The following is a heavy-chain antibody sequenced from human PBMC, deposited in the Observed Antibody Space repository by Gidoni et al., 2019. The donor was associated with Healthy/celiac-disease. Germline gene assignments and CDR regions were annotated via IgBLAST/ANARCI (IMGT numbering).Heavy chain of an antibody. J-gene: IGHJ6*02. V-gene: IGHV1-46*01. D-gene: IGHD2-15*01. CDR2: INPSGGST. CDR1: GYTFTSYY. CDR3: ARYCSGGSCYYYGMDV. Sequence: QVQLVQSGAEVKKPGASVKVSCKASGYTFTSYYMHWGRQAPGQGLEWMGIINPSGGSTSYAQKFQGRVTMTRDTSTSTVYMELSSLRSEDTAVYYCARYCSGGSCYYYGMDVWGQGTTVTVSS.